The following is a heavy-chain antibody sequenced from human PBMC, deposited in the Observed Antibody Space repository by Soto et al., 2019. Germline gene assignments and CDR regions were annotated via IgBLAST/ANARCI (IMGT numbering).Heavy chain of an antibody. V-gene: IGHV4-39*02. CDR3: ARERSGSYGDLIDY. CDR2: IYYSGST. Sequence: QLQLQESGPGLVKPSETLSLTCTVSGGSISSSSYYWGWIRQPPGKGLEWIGSIYYSGSTYYNPSLKSRVTISVDTSKNQFSLKLSSVTAADTAVYYCARERSGSYGDLIDYWGQGTLVTVSS. D-gene: IGHD4-17*01. CDR1: GGSISSSSYY. J-gene: IGHJ4*02.